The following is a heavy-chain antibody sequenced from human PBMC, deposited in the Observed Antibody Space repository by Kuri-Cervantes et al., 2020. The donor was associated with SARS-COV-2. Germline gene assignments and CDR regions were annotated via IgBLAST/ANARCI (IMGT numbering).Heavy chain of an antibody. CDR2: ISSNGAT. J-gene: IGHJ4*01. CDR1: GFTFSSYA. Sequence: GESLKISCSASGFTFSSYAMHWVRQAPGKGLEYGSAISSNGATYYAGSVKGRFTISRDNSKNTMYLQMSSLRTEDTAIYHCFSSGWSRGDYWGHGTLVTVSS. CDR3: FSSGWSRGDY. V-gene: IGHV3-64D*06. D-gene: IGHD6-19*01.